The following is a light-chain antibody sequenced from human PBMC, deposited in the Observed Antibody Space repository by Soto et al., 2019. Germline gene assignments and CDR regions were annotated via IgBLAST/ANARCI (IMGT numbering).Light chain of an antibody. CDR1: QSVSSN. CDR3: QQYNDWPLT. J-gene: IGKJ3*01. Sequence: EIVMTQSPATLSVSPGERATRSCRASQSVSSNLAWYQQKPGQAPRLFIYGASTRATGIPARFSGSGSGTEFTLTISSLQSEDFAVYYCQQYNDWPLTFGPGTKVDIK. CDR2: GAS. V-gene: IGKV3-15*01.